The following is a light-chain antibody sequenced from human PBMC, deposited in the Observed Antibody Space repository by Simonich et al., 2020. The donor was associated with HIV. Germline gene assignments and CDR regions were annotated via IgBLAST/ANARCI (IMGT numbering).Light chain of an antibody. V-gene: IGKV1-39*01. Sequence: DIQMIQSPSSLSASVGDRVTITCRASQTISSYLNWYQQKPGKAPKLLIYAASSLQSGVPSRFSGSGSGTEFTLTISSLQPDDFATYYCQQYNSYSTFGQGTKVEIK. CDR2: AAS. CDR1: QTISSY. J-gene: IGKJ1*01. CDR3: QQYNSYST.